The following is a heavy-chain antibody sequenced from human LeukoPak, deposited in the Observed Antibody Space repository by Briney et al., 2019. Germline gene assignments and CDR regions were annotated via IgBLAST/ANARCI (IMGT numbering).Heavy chain of an antibody. CDR1: GFTFSSYA. V-gene: IGHV3-30*04. CDR3: ARVTDNSNMDV. CDR2: ISYDGSNK. Sequence: PGGSLRLSCAASGFTFSSYAMHWVRQAPGKGLEWVAVISYDGSNKYYADSVKGRFTISRDNSKNTLYLQMNSLRAEDTAVYYCARVTDNSNMDVWGKGTTVTISS. D-gene: IGHD6-13*01. J-gene: IGHJ6*03.